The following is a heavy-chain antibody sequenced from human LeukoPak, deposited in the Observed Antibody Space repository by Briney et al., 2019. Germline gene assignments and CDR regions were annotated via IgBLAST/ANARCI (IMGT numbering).Heavy chain of an antibody. Sequence: PSETLSPTCTVSGGSISSYYWSWIRQPAGKGLEWIGRIYTSGSTNYNPSLKSRVTMSVDTSKNQFSLKLSSVTAADTAVYYCASDRSESAFDIWGQGTMVTVSS. CDR2: IYTSGST. V-gene: IGHV4-4*07. J-gene: IGHJ3*02. CDR3: ASDRSESAFDI. CDR1: GGSISSYY.